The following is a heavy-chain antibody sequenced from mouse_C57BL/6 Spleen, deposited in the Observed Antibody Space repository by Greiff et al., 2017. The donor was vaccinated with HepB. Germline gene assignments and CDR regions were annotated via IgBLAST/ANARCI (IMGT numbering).Heavy chain of an antibody. V-gene: IGHV1-52*01. CDR1: GYTFTSYW. Sequence: VKLQQPGAELVRPGSSVKLSCKASGYTFTSYWMHWVKQRPIQGLEWIGNIDPSDSETHYNQKFKDKATLTVDKSSSTAYMQLSSLTSEDSAVYYCARDGSSYRKGFDYWGQGTTLTVSS. D-gene: IGHD1-1*01. CDR3: ARDGSSYRKGFDY. CDR2: IDPSDSET. J-gene: IGHJ2*01.